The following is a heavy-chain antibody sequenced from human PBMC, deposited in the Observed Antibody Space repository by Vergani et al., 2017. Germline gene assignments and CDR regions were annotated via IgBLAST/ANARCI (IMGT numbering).Heavy chain of an antibody. J-gene: IGHJ4*02. D-gene: IGHD1-26*01. CDR1: GGTFSNYA. CDR3: TGWAYSGSYHEDY. CDR2: IIPIFGTT. Sequence: QVQLVQSGAEVKKPGSSVKVSCKASGGTFSNYAFSWVRQAPGQGLEWMGGIIPIFGTTTYAQKFQGRVTITADESTNTAYMELNSLRSEDTALYYCTGWAYSGSYHEDYWGQGTLVTVSS. V-gene: IGHV1-69*13.